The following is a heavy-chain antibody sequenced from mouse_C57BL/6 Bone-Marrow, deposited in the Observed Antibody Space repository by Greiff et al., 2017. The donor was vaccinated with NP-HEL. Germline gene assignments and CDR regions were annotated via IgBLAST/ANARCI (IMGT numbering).Heavy chain of an antibody. J-gene: IGHJ3*01. V-gene: IGHV1-69*01. CDR3: ARIGVEAY. CDR2: IDPSDSYT. CDR1: GYTFTSYW. Sequence: QVQLQQPGAELVMPGASVKLSCKASGYTFTSYWMHWVKQRPGQGLEWIGEIDPSDSYTNYNQKFKGKSTLPVDKSSSTAYMQLSSLTSEDAAVYYCARIGVEAYWGQGTLVTASA.